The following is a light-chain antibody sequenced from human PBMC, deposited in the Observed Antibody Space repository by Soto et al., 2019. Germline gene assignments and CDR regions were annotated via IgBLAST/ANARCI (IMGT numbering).Light chain of an antibody. V-gene: IGKV1-5*03. Sequence: DIQMTKSPSTLYASVGDRVTITCRASQSISSWLAWYQQKPGKAPKLLIYKASSLESGVPSRFSGSGSGTEFTLTISSLQPDDFATYYCQQYNSYSTWTFGQGTKVDIK. J-gene: IGKJ1*01. CDR1: QSISSW. CDR2: KAS. CDR3: QQYNSYSTWT.